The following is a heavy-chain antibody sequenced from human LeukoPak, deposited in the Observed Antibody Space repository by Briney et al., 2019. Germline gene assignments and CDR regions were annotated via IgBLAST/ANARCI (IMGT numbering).Heavy chain of an antibody. CDR1: GGSISSGSYY. CDR2: IYTSGST. D-gene: IGHD2-2*01. Sequence: SETLSLTCTVSGGSISSGSYYWSWIRHPAGKGLEWIGRIYTSGSTNYNPSLKSRVTISVDTSKNQFSLKLSSVTAADTAVYYCARDEDCSSTSCSFDYWGQGTLSPSPQ. CDR3: ARDEDCSSTSCSFDY. V-gene: IGHV4-61*02. J-gene: IGHJ4*02.